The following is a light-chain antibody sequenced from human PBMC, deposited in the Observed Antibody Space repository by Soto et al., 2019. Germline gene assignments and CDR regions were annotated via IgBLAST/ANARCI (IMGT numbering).Light chain of an antibody. V-gene: IGKV1-5*01. J-gene: IGKJ1*01. CDR2: DAS. CDR1: QSISSW. CDR3: QQYNSYSWT. Sequence: DIEMTPSPSTLAASLGDRVTITCRASQSISSWFAWYQQKPGKAPKLLIYDASSLESGVPSRFRGSGSGTEFTLTISSLQPDDFATYYCQQYNSYSWTFGQGTKVDIK.